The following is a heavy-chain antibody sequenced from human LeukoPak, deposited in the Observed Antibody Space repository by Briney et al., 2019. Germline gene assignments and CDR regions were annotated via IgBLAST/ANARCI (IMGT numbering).Heavy chain of an antibody. CDR1: GYTFTSYG. CDR2: IGAYNGNT. J-gene: IGHJ6*02. CDR3: ARVDIVVVPAAKAPYYYYGMDV. V-gene: IGHV1-18*01. Sequence: ASVKVSCKASGYTFTSYGISWVRQAPGQGLEWMGWIGAYNGNTNYAQKLQGRVTMTTDTSTSTAYMELRSLRSDDTAVYYCARVDIVVVPAAKAPYYYYGMDVWGQGTTVTVSS. D-gene: IGHD2-2*03.